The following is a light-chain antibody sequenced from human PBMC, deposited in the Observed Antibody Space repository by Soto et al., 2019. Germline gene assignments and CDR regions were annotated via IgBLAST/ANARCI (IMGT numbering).Light chain of an antibody. Sequence: DIQMTQSPSSLSASVGDRVTITCRASQDISNSLAWYQQKPGKVPKVLIYAASILQSGVPARFSGSGSGTGFTLTISSLQPEDVATYYCQKYNSAPLTFGGGTKVEI. CDR3: QKYNSAPLT. CDR1: QDISNS. J-gene: IGKJ4*01. V-gene: IGKV1-27*01. CDR2: AAS.